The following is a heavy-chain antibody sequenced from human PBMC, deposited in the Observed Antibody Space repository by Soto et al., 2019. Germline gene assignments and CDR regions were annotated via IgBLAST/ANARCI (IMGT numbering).Heavy chain of an antibody. Sequence: SVKVSCKASGGTFSSYAISWVRQAPGQGLEWMGGIIPIFGTANYAQKFQGRVTITADKSTSTAYMELSSLRSEDTAVYYCARSNCSSTSCYSSGRLDYWGQGTLVTVSS. CDR2: IIPIFGTA. CDR1: GGTFSSYA. V-gene: IGHV1-69*06. D-gene: IGHD2-2*02. CDR3: ARSNCSSTSCYSSGRLDY. J-gene: IGHJ4*02.